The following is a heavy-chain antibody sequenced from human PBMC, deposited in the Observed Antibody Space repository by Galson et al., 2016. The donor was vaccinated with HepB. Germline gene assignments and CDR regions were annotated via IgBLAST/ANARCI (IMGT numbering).Heavy chain of an antibody. CDR1: GFTFDNYG. CDR3: ARDPCGRCCHDEYFQL. D-gene: IGHD2-15*01. CDR2: ISGSSSII. Sequence: SLRLSCAASGFTFDNYGMNWVRQAPGKGLDWVSYISGSSSIIHYADSVRGRFTISRDNATPYLYPQMNSLSDEDTAVYYCARDPCGRCCHDEYFQLWGQRTLVTVSS. V-gene: IGHV3-48*02. J-gene: IGHJ1*01.